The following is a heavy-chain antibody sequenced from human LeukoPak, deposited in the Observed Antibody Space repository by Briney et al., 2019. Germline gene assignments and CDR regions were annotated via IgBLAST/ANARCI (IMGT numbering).Heavy chain of an antibody. CDR2: ISSSSSYI. CDR1: GFTFSSYS. Sequence: GGSLRLSCAASGFTFSSYSMNWVRQAPGKGLEWVSSISSSSSYIYYADSVKGRFTISRDNAKNSLYLQMNSLRAEDSAVYYCARYCTFRTCSGTKFDSWGQGTLVTVSS. D-gene: IGHD1-1*01. J-gene: IGHJ4*02. CDR3: ARYCTFRTCSGTKFDS. V-gene: IGHV3-21*01.